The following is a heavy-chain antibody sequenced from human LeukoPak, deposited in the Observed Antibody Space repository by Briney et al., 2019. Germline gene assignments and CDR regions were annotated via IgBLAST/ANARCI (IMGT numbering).Heavy chain of an antibody. V-gene: IGHV3-21*01. CDR1: GFTFSSYS. J-gene: IGHJ4*02. Sequence: GGSLRLSCAASGFTFSSYSMNWVRQAPGKGLEWVSSISSSSSYIYYADSVKGRFTTSRDNAKNSLYLQMNSLRAEDTAVYYCARDRTTVTTRVDYWGQGTLVTVSS. CDR3: ARDRTTVTTRVDY. CDR2: ISSSSSYI. D-gene: IGHD4-17*01.